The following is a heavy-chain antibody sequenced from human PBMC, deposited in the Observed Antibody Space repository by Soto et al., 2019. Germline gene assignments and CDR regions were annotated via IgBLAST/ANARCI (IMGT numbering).Heavy chain of an antibody. Sequence: GGSLRLSCVGSGFTFSRYGMHRLRQAPGEGLEWMAVIVNDGSDRDYAASVAGRFTISRDNSKNTLYLQMDNLGVDDTAMYYCARDDDYEANGLDYWGQGTLVTVSS. CDR3: ARDDDYEANGLDY. D-gene: IGHD4-17*01. J-gene: IGHJ4*02. CDR1: GFTFSRYG. V-gene: IGHV3-33*01. CDR2: IVNDGSDR.